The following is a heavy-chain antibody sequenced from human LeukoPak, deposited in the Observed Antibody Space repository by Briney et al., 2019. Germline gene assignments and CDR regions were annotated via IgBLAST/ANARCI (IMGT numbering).Heavy chain of an antibody. V-gene: IGHV3-49*04. CDR3: TNLGYCTNGVCHDY. Sequence: GGSLRLSCTASGFTFGDYAMSWVRQAPGKGLEWVGFIRSKAYGGTTEYAASVKGRFTISRDDSKGIAYLQMNSLKTEDTAVYYCTNLGYCTNGVCHDYWGQGTLVTVSS. J-gene: IGHJ4*02. CDR1: GFTFGDYA. D-gene: IGHD2-8*01. CDR2: IRSKAYGGTT.